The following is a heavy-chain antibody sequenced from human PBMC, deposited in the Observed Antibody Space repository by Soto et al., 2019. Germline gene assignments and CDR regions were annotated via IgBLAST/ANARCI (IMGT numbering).Heavy chain of an antibody. J-gene: IGHJ5*02. D-gene: IGHD2-2*01. CDR3: ARDHVLYCSSTSCPLGP. V-gene: IGHV1-3*01. CDR1: GYTFTSYD. Sequence: GASVKVSCKASGYTFTSYDINWVRQAPGQRLEWMGWINAGNGNTKYSQKFQGRVTITRDTSASTAYMELSSLRSEDTAVYYCARDHVLYCSSTSCPLGPWGQGTLVTVSS. CDR2: INAGNGNT.